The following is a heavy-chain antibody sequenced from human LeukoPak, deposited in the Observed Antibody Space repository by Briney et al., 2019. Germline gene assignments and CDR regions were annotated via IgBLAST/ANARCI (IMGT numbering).Heavy chain of an antibody. Sequence: GGSLRLSCAPSGFTFSSYWTHWVRQAPGKGLVWVSRINGDGSSTSYADSVKGRFTISRDNAKNTLYLQMNSLRAEDTAVYFCARDSGDTSGWYFDYWGQGTLVTVSS. V-gene: IGHV3-74*01. D-gene: IGHD6-19*01. CDR2: INGDGSST. CDR3: ARDSGDTSGWYFDY. CDR1: GFTFSSYW. J-gene: IGHJ4*02.